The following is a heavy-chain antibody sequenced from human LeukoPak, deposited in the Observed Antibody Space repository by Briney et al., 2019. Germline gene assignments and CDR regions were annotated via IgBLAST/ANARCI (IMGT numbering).Heavy chain of an antibody. CDR1: GGSISSYY. CDR2: IYYSGST. Sequence: SETLSLTCTVSGGSISSYYWSWIRQPPGKGLEWIGYIYYSGSTNYNPSLKSRVTISVDTSKNQFSLKLSSVTAADTAVYYCARGGGWNYAYYYYYYMDVWGKGTTVTVSS. CDR3: ARGGGWNYAYYYYYYMDV. V-gene: IGHV4-59*12. D-gene: IGHD1-7*01. J-gene: IGHJ6*03.